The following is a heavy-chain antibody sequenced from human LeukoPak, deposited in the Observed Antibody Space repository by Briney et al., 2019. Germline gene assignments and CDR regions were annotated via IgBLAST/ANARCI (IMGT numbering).Heavy chain of an antibody. CDR3: ARTVVVVITAPGLFFDY. CDR2: INHSGST. CDR1: GGSFSGYY. Sequence: SETLSLTCAVYGGSFSGYYWSWIRQPPGKGLEWIGEINHSGSTNYNPSLKSRVTISVDTSKNQFSLKLSSVTAADTAVYYCARTVVVVITAPGLFFDYWAREPWSPSPQ. D-gene: IGHD3-22*01. V-gene: IGHV4-34*01. J-gene: IGHJ4*02.